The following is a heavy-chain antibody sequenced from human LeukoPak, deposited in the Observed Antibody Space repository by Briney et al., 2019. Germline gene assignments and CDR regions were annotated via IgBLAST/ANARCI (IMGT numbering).Heavy chain of an antibody. V-gene: IGHV3-48*03. Sequence: GGSLRLSCAASGFTFSSYEMNWVRQAPGKGLERVSYISSSGSTIYYADSVKGRFTISRDNARISLYLQMKSLRAEDTAVYYCARTPSIVGYTSRELGHWYFDLWGRGTPVTVSS. D-gene: IGHD6-13*01. CDR1: GFTFSSYE. CDR2: ISSSGSTI. J-gene: IGHJ2*01. CDR3: ARTPSIVGYTSRELGHWYFDL.